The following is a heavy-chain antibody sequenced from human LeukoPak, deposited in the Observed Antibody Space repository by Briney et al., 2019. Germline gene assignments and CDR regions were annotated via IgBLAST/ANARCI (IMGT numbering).Heavy chain of an antibody. CDR3: ARDLGITY. CDR2: IYTGGST. V-gene: IGHV3-66*01. Sequence: GGSLRLSCAASGFTFDDYGMSWVRQAPGKGLEWVSVIYTGGSTYYADSVKGRFTISRDNSKNTLYLQMNSLRAEDTAVYYCARDLGITYWGQGTLVTVSS. CDR1: GFTFDDYG. D-gene: IGHD7-27*01. J-gene: IGHJ4*02.